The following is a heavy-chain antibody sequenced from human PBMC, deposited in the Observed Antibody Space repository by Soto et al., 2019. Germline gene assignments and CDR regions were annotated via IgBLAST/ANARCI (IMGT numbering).Heavy chain of an antibody. D-gene: IGHD3-3*01. V-gene: IGHV4-39*01. CDR2: IYYSGST. CDR1: GGSISSSSYY. Sequence: SETLSLTCTVSGGSISSSSYYWGWIRQPPGEGLEWIGSIYYSGSTYYNPSLKSRVTISVDTSKNQFSLKLSSVTAADTAVYYCARQVGLRFLEWLSVDAFDIWGQGTMVTVSS. J-gene: IGHJ3*02. CDR3: ARQVGLRFLEWLSVDAFDI.